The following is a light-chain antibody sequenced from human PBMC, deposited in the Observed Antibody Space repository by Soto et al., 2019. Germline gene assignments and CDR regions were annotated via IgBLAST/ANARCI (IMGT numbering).Light chain of an antibody. CDR2: EGN. CDR1: SSDVGSYNL. V-gene: IGLV2-23*01. Sequence: QSAMTQPASVSGSPGQSITFSCTVSSSDVGSYNLVSWYQQHPGKAPKFMIYEGNKRPSGVSDRFSGSQSGNTASLTISGLQAEDEADYYCFSYAGSPTSYVFGTGTKLPVL. CDR3: FSYAGSPTSYV. J-gene: IGLJ1*01.